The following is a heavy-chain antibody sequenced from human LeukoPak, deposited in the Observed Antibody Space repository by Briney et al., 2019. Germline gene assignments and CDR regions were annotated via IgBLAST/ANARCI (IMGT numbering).Heavy chain of an antibody. Sequence: PSETLSLTCAVYGGSFSGYYWSWIRQPPGKGLEWIGEINHSGSTNYNPSLKSRVTISVDTSKNQFSLKLSSVTAADTAVYYCARGLPAAIVWNWFDPWGQGTLVTVSS. D-gene: IGHD2-2*01. V-gene: IGHV4-34*01. J-gene: IGHJ5*02. CDR3: ARGLPAAIVWNWFDP. CDR1: GGSFSGYY. CDR2: INHSGST.